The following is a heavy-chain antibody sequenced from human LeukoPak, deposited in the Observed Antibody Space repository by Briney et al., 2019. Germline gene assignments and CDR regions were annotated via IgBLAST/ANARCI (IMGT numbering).Heavy chain of an antibody. D-gene: IGHD6-13*01. CDR3: ERDSAGNDY. J-gene: IGHJ4*02. V-gene: IGHV3-7*01. CDR1: GFTFSPYW. Sequence: AGSLRLSCAASGFTFSPYWMSWVRQAPGKGLEWVANIKQDGSEKYYVDSVKGRFTISRDNAKNSLYPQMNSLRAEDTAMYYSERDSAGNDYCGQGTLVTVSS. CDR2: IKQDGSEK.